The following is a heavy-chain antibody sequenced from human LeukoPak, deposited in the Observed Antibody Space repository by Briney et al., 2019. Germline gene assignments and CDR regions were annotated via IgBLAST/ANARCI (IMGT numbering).Heavy chain of an antibody. D-gene: IGHD2-8*02. J-gene: IGHJ4*02. Sequence: GGSLRLSCAASGFTFSSYTMNWVRQAPGKGLEWVSSISTSSSYIYYADSLKGRFTISRDNAKKSLYLQMNSLRAEDTAVYYCATYRQVLLPFESWGQGTLVTVSS. CDR1: GFTFSSYT. CDR2: ISTSSSYI. CDR3: ATYRQVLLPFES. V-gene: IGHV3-21*01.